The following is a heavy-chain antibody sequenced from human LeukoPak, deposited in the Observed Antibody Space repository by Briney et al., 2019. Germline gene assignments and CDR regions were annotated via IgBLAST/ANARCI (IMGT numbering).Heavy chain of an antibody. CDR2: LYYSGST. J-gene: IGHJ5*02. Sequence: PSETLSLTCTVSGGSISSSTFYWGWIRQPPGKGLEWIGSLYYSGSTYYNPSLKSRVTISVDTSKNQFSLKLSSVTAADTAVYYCARAPTGDNWFDPWGQGTLVTVSS. V-gene: IGHV4-39*07. D-gene: IGHD4-17*01. CDR1: GGSISSSTFY. CDR3: ARAPTGDNWFDP.